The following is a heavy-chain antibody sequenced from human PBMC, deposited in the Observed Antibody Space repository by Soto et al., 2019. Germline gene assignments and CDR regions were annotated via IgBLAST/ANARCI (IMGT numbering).Heavy chain of an antibody. J-gene: IGHJ6*02. Sequence: QVQLVQSGAEVKKPGSSVKVSCKASGGTFSSYAISWVRQAPGQGLEWMGGIIPIFGTANYAQKFQGRVTITADESRSTAYMELSSLRSEDTAVYYCAGRIAARPGSGNYYYGMDVWGQGTTVTVSS. CDR2: IIPIFGTA. V-gene: IGHV1-69*01. CDR1: GGTFSSYA. CDR3: AGRIAARPGSGNYYYGMDV. D-gene: IGHD6-6*01.